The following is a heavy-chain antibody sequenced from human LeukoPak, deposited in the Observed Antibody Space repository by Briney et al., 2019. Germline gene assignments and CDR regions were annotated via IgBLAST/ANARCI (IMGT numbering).Heavy chain of an antibody. J-gene: IGHJ4*02. CDR1: GFTFSSYS. CDR2: ISSSSSYT. CDR3: ARGGYSGYDF. V-gene: IGHV3-21*01. D-gene: IGHD5-12*01. Sequence: PGGSLRLSCAASGFTFSSYSMSWVRQAPGKGLEWVSSISSSSSYTYYADSVKGRFTISRDNAKNSLYLQMNSLRAEDTAVYYCARGGYSGYDFWGQGTLVTVSS.